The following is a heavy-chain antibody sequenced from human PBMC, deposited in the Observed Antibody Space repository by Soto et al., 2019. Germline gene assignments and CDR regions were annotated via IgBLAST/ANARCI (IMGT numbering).Heavy chain of an antibody. Sequence: TGGSLRLSCAASGFTFSTYAMSWVRQAPAKGLEWVSAISSSSSTIYYADSVKGRSTISRDNAKNSLYLQMNSLRAEDTAVYYCARDSQPAGAFDIWGQGTMVTVSS. J-gene: IGHJ3*02. CDR3: ARDSQPAGAFDI. CDR1: GFTFSTYA. V-gene: IGHV3-48*01. CDR2: ISSSSSTI.